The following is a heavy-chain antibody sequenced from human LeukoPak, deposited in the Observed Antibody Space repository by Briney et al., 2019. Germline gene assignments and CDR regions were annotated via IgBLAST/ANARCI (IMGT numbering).Heavy chain of an antibody. J-gene: IGHJ4*02. Sequence: GGSLRLSCVASGFIVSSYYMTWVRQAPGKGLEWVSVIYSGGSTFYSDSVKGRFAISRDNSKNTLYLEMNSLRPEDTAVYYCARFRAATTRFDYWGQGTLVTVSS. CDR2: IYSGGST. CDR1: GFIVSSYY. CDR3: ARFRAATTRFDY. D-gene: IGHD1/OR15-1a*01. V-gene: IGHV3-66*02.